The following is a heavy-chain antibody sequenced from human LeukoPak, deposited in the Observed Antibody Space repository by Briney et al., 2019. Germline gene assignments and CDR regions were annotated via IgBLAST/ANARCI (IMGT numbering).Heavy chain of an antibody. CDR1: GYTFTGYY. Sequence: ASVKVSCKASGYTFTGYYMHWVRQAPGQGLEWMGWINPNSGGTNYAQKFQGRVTMTRDTSISTAYMELSRLRSDDTAVYYCAKDLTDYDFDYFDYWGQGTLVTVSS. J-gene: IGHJ4*02. CDR3: AKDLTDYDFDYFDY. D-gene: IGHD3-3*01. CDR2: INPNSGGT. V-gene: IGHV1-2*02.